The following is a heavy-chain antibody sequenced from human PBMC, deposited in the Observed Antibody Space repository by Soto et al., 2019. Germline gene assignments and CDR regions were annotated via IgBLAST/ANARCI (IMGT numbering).Heavy chain of an antibody. CDR2: IYWDDDK. D-gene: IGHD3-10*01. V-gene: IGHV2-5*02. CDR1: GFSLSTSGVG. Sequence: SGPTLVNPTQTLTLTCTFSGFSLSTSGVGVGWIRQPPGKALEWLALIYWDDDKRYSPSLKSRLTITKDTSKSQVVLTMTNMDPVDTATYYCAHRPVDGSGSPYPPYFDYWGQGTLVTVSS. CDR3: AHRPVDGSGSPYPPYFDY. J-gene: IGHJ4*02.